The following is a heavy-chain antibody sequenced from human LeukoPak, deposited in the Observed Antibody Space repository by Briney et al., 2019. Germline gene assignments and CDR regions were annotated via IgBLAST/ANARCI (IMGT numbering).Heavy chain of an antibody. Sequence: SETLSLTCSVSIGSISSSKWWSWVRRSPVKGLEWIGEIYLYGTTNYNPSFTRRVTMSVDRSRNQFSLKLTSVTAADTAVYYCARQKWEQQGRDYYFNGLDVWGPGTTVIVSS. CDR3: ARQKWEQQGRDYYFNGLDV. D-gene: IGHD1/OR15-1a*01. V-gene: IGHV4-4*02. CDR2: IYLYGTT. CDR1: IGSISSSKW. J-gene: IGHJ6*02.